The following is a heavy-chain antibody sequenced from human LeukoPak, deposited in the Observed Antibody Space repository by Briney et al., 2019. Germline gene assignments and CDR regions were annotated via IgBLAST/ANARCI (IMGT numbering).Heavy chain of an antibody. Sequence: SETLSLTCAVYGGSLNGYYWSWIRQPPGKGLEWIGEIDHRGRTNYNPSLKSRVTMSVDTSKNQLSLKLSSVTAADTAVYYCARGGYYYDSSGYSYWGQGTLVTVSS. CDR1: GGSLNGYY. D-gene: IGHD3-22*01. J-gene: IGHJ4*02. CDR3: ARGGYYYDSSGYSY. V-gene: IGHV4-34*01. CDR2: IDHRGRT.